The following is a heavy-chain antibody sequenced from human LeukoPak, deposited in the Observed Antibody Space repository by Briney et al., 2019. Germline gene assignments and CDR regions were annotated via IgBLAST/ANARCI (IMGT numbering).Heavy chain of an antibody. Sequence: SETLSLTCTASGGSISSSSYYWGWIRQPPGKGLEWIGSIYYSGSTYYNPSLKSRVTISVDTSKNQFSLKLSSVTAADTAVYYCARAGYSSGFGPWGQGTLVTVSS. D-gene: IGHD6-19*01. CDR1: GGSISSSSYY. V-gene: IGHV4-39*07. J-gene: IGHJ5*02. CDR3: ARAGYSSGFGP. CDR2: IYYSGST.